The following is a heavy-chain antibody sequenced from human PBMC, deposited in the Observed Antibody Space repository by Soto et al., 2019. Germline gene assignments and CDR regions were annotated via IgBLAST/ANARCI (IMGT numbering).Heavy chain of an antibody. J-gene: IGHJ4*02. CDR3: ARDPRFGEFPL. D-gene: IGHD3-10*01. CDR2: IYYSGST. V-gene: IGHV4-31*03. Sequence: SETLSLTCTVSGGSISSGGYYWSWIRQHPGKGLEWIGYIYYSGSTYYNPSLKSRVTISVDTSKNQFSLKLSSVTAADTAVYYCARDPRFGEFPLWGQGTLVTVSS. CDR1: GGSISSGGYY.